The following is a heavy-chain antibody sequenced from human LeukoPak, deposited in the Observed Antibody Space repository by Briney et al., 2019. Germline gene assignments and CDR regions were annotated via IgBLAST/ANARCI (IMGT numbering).Heavy chain of an antibody. V-gene: IGHV5-51*01. Sequence: GESLKISCKGSGYSFTSYWIGWVRQMPGKGLEWMGNIYPGDSDTRYSPSFQGQVTISADKSISTAYLQWSSLKASDTAMYYCARRSSGYIDAFDIWGQGTMVTVSS. J-gene: IGHJ3*02. CDR2: IYPGDSDT. CDR3: ARRSSGYIDAFDI. D-gene: IGHD3-22*01. CDR1: GYSFTSYW.